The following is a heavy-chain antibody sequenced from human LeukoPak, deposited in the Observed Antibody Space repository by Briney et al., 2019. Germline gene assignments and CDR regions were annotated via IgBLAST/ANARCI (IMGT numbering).Heavy chain of an antibody. J-gene: IGHJ6*02. V-gene: IGHV3-7*01. Sequence: GGSLRLSCAASGFTFSSYWMSWVRQAPGKGLEWVANIKQDGSEKYYVDSVKGRFTISRDNAKNLLYLQMNSLRAEDTAVYYCARSLGGVPAAKAYYYYGMDVWGQGTTVTVSS. D-gene: IGHD2-2*01. CDR1: GFTFSSYW. CDR3: ARSLGGVPAAKAYYYYGMDV. CDR2: IKQDGSEK.